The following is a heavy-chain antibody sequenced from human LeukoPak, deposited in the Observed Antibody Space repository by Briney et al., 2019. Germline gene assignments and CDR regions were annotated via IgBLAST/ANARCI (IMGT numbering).Heavy chain of an antibody. D-gene: IGHD3-10*01. J-gene: IGHJ4*02. CDR2: ISGSGGST. Sequence: PGGSLRLSCAASGFTFSGYAMSWVRQAPGKGLEWVSAISGSGGSTYYADSVKGRFTISRDNSKNTLYLQMNSLRAEDTAVYYCAKTYGSGTRPSDYWGQGTLVTVSS. CDR1: GFTFSGYA. CDR3: AKTYGSGTRPSDY. V-gene: IGHV3-23*01.